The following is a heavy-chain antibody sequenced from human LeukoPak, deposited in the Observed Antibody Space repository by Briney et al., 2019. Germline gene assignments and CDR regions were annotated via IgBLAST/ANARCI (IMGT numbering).Heavy chain of an antibody. CDR2: ISSSSSTI. D-gene: IGHD6-19*01. Sequence: GGSLRLSCAASGFTFSSYSMNWVRQAPGKGLEWVSYISSSSSTIYYADSVKGRFTISRDNAKNSLYLQMNSLRAEDTAVYYCARDTSGWYHAGSHDYWGQGTLVTVSS. CDR1: GFTFSSYS. CDR3: ARDTSGWYHAGSHDY. J-gene: IGHJ4*02. V-gene: IGHV3-48*04.